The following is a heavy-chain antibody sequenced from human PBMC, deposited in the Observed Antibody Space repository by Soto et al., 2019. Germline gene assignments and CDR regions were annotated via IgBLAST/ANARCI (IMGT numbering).Heavy chain of an antibody. CDR1: GGSISSYSYY. CDR3: ARRAGYCTSGICYDAFDI. V-gene: IGHV4-39*01. J-gene: IGHJ3*02. CDR2: LYYGGRT. Sequence: PSETLSLTCTVSGGSISSYSYYWDWIRQPPGKGLEWIGSLYYGGRTYYNPSLKSRATISIDTSKNQFSLKLNSVAAADTAVYYCARRAGYCTSGICYDAFDIWGQGTVVT. D-gene: IGHD2-15*01.